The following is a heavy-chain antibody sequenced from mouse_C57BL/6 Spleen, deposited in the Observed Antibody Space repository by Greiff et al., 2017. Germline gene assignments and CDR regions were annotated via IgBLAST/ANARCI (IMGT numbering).Heavy chain of an antibody. CDR1: GYAFSSYW. CDR2: IYPGDGDT. V-gene: IGHV1-80*01. J-gene: IGHJ1*03. CDR3: ARRWLLQYFDV. D-gene: IGHD2-3*01. Sequence: QVQLKQSGAELVKPGASVKISCKASGYAFSSYWMNWVKQRPGKGLEWIGQIYPGDGDTNYNGKFKGKATLTADKSSSTAYMQLSSLTSEDSAVYFCARRWLLQYFDVWGTGTTVTVSS.